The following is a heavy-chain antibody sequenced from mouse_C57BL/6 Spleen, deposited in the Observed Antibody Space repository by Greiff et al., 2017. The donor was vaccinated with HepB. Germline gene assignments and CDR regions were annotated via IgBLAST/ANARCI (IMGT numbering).Heavy chain of an antibody. CDR2: IDPENGDT. Sequence: VQLQQSGAELVRPGASVKLSCTASGFNIKDDYMHWVKQRPEQGLEWIGWIDPENGDTEYASKFQGKATITADTSSNTAYLQLSSLTSEDTAVYYCTRQLRLRLFDYWGQGTTLTVSS. D-gene: IGHD3-2*02. J-gene: IGHJ2*01. CDR3: TRQLRLRLFDY. V-gene: IGHV14-4*01. CDR1: GFNIKDDY.